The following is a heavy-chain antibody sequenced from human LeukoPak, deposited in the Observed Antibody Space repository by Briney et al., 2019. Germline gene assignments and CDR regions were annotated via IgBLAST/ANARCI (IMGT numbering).Heavy chain of an antibody. Sequence: PSEPLPLTCSVSGGSISGQYWTWIRQPPGKRLEWIGYIYYSGSTNYNPSLKSRVTISIDTSKNQCSLKGRSVTAAGTAVYYCARVYDFWSGYAEGAFDIWGQGTMVTVSS. V-gene: IGHV4-59*11. J-gene: IGHJ3*02. CDR2: IYYSGST. CDR1: GGSISGQY. CDR3: ARVYDFWSGYAEGAFDI. D-gene: IGHD3-3*01.